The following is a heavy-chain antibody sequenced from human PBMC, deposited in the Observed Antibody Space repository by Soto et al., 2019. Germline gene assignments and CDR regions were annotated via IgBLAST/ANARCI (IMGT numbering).Heavy chain of an antibody. Sequence: SETLSLTCTVSGGAIRNSIYYWGWIRQPPGKGLEWIGTIYYDGSVAYSPSLKSRVTLSVDTSRNHFSVKINSVTAADTAVYFCARHRIAVAGPLDSWGQGTLVTVSS. CDR2: IYYDGSV. D-gene: IGHD6-19*01. J-gene: IGHJ4*02. CDR1: GGAIRNSIYY. CDR3: ARHRIAVAGPLDS. V-gene: IGHV4-39*01.